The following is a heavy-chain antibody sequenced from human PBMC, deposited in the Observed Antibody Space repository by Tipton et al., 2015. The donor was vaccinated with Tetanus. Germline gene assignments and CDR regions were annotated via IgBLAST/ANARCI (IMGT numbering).Heavy chain of an antibody. CDR2: INPSGGST. D-gene: IGHD6-19*01. Sequence: QVQLVQSGAEVKKPGASVKVSCKASGYTFTSYYMHWVRQAPGQGLEWMGIINPSGGSTSYAQKFQGRVTMTRDTSTSTVYMELSSLRSEDTAVYYCAREGAPTIAVAGFDYWGQGTLVTVSS. J-gene: IGHJ4*02. V-gene: IGHV1-46*01. CDR3: AREGAPTIAVAGFDY. CDR1: GYTFTSYY.